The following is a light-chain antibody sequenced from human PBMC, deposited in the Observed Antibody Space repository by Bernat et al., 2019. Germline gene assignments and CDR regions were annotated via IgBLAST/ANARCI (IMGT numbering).Light chain of an antibody. CDR2: RDN. CDR3: QAWDSGAGF. V-gene: IGLV3-1*01. Sequence: SSELTQPPSVSVSPGQIARITCSGERLGSKFTCWYQQKTGQSTVVVIYRDNMRPSGISERFSGSHSGNIATLTITGTQPMEGAGYYCQAWDSGAGFFGGGTKRTVL. J-gene: IGLJ2*01. CDR1: RLGSKF.